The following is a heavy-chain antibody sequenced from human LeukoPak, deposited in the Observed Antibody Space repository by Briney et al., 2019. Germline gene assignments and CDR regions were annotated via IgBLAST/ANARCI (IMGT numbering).Heavy chain of an antibody. CDR2: IWFDGSDK. D-gene: IGHD3-16*01. J-gene: IGHJ6*03. V-gene: IGHV3-33*01. CDR1: GFTFSSYG. CDR3: ARGRGGTTFYYYYMDV. Sequence: GGSLRLSCAASGFTFSSYGMHWVRQAPGRGLEWVAVIWFDGSDKYYADSVKGRFTISRDNSKNTLDLQMNSLRAEDTAVYYCARGRGGTTFYYYYMDVWGKGTTVTVSS.